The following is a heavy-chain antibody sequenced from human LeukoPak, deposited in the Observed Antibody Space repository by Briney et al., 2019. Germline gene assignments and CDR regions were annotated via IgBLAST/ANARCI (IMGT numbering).Heavy chain of an antibody. D-gene: IGHD5-18*01. V-gene: IGHV1-18*01. CDR3: ARDRYSYGRDAFDI. CDR2: LSGDNGDT. CDR1: GYTFTKYG. J-gene: IGHJ3*02. Sequence: ASVKVSCKASGYTFTKYGLTWVRQAPGQGLEWMGWLSGDNGDTNYAQKLQGRVTMTKDTSTSTAYMELRGLRSDDTAVYYCARDRYSYGRDAFDIWGQGTMVTVSS.